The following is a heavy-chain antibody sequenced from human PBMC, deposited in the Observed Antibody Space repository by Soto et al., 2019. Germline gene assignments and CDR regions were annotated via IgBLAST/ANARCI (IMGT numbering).Heavy chain of an antibody. CDR2: IIPIFGTA. D-gene: IGHD6-19*01. CDR1: GGTFSSYA. CDR3: ARGFVRSSGHPNDAFDI. J-gene: IGHJ3*02. Sequence: QVQLVQSGAEVKKPGSSVKVSCKASGGTFSSYAISWVRQAPGQGLEWMGGIIPIFGTANYAKKFQGRVTITADNSTSTAYMELSSLRSEDTAVYYCARGFVRSSGHPNDAFDIWGKGTMVTVAS. V-gene: IGHV1-69*06.